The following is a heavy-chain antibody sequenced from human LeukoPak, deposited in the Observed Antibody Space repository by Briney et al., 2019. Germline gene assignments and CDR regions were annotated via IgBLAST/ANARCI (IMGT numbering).Heavy chain of an antibody. D-gene: IGHD5-24*01. CDR1: GESLSGYY. CDR2: IHHSGSS. CDR3: ARASEMATISYFDY. Sequence: SETLSLTCAVNGESLSGYYWTWIRQSPGKGLEWIGDIHHSGSSTYNPSLKSRVTVSIDTSKSHFSLNLTSITAADTAVYYCARASEMATISYFDYWGQGTLVTVSS. J-gene: IGHJ4*02. V-gene: IGHV4-34*10.